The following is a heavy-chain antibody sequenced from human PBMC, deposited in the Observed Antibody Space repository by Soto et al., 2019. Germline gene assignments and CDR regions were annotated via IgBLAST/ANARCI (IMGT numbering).Heavy chain of an antibody. CDR2: IYYSGST. CDR3: ARDRGALGVVILFCDY. D-gene: IGHD3-3*01. Sequence: PXETLSLTCTVAGCSISSGGYYWSWIRQQPGKGLEWIGYIYYSGSTYYNPSLKSRVTISVDNSKNTLYLQMNSLRAEDTAVYYCARDRGALGVVILFCDYWGQGTLVTVSS. CDR1: GCSISSGGYY. J-gene: IGHJ4*02. V-gene: IGHV4-31*03.